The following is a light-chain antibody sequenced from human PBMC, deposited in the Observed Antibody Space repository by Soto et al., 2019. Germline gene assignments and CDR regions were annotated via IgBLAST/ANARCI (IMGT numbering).Light chain of an antibody. CDR3: QVRDVWPP. V-gene: IGKV3-11*01. CDR1: QSVSTS. J-gene: IGKJ1*01. CDR2: DAS. Sequence: IVLTQSPVTLALSPGERAVPSCRASQSVSTSLAWYQHKPGQAPRLFIYDASKRAPGIPARFSGSGSGTDFTLTISSLEPEDFAVYYCQVRDVWPPFGQGTKV.